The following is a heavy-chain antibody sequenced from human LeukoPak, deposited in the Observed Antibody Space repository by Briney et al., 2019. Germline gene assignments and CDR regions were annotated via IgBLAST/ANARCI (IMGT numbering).Heavy chain of an antibody. CDR1: GFIFSSYG. Sequence: GGSLRLSCEASGFIFSSYGMHWVRQAPGKGLEWVAFIRYDGSNKYYTDSVKGRFTISRDNSKNTLYLQMNSLRAEDTAVYYCAKGRGWEASYYYYYMDVWGKGTTVTISS. J-gene: IGHJ6*03. CDR2: IRYDGSNK. V-gene: IGHV3-30*02. CDR3: AKGRGWEASYYYYYMDV. D-gene: IGHD1-26*01.